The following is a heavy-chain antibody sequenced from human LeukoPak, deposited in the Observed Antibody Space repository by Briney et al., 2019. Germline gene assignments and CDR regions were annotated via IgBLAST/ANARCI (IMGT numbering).Heavy chain of an antibody. D-gene: IGHD6-19*01. CDR3: AKDSRETLAGTEDY. CDR1: GFTFSTYA. J-gene: IGHJ4*02. V-gene: IGHV3-23*01. CDR2: ITSRGYDT. Sequence: GGSLRLSCAASGFTFSTYAMSWVRQAPGRGLELVSSITSRGYDTYYRDSVKGRFNISRDNYENTLYLQMNSLRPEDTAMYYCAKDSRETLAGTEDYWGRGALVTVSS.